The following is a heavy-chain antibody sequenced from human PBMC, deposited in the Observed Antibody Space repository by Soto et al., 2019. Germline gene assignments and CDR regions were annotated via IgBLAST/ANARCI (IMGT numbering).Heavy chain of an antibody. CDR1: GYTFTSYG. CDR3: ARDLIVGATTNWFDP. Sequence: QVQLEQSGAEVKKPGASVKVSCKASGYTFTSYGITWVRQAPGQGLEWMGWISTYNGHTNYAQKLQGRVTMTTDTSTSTAYMELRSLRSDDTAVYYCARDLIVGATTNWFDPWGQGTLVTVSS. V-gene: IGHV1-18*04. CDR2: ISTYNGHT. J-gene: IGHJ5*02. D-gene: IGHD1-26*01.